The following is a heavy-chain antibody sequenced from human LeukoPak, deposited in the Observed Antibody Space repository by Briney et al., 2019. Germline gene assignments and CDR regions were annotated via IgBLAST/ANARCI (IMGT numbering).Heavy chain of an antibody. CDR2: IYHSGST. CDR1: GGSISSSNW. D-gene: IGHD3-22*01. CDR3: ARGVSAYYDSTEGHWFDP. J-gene: IGHJ5*02. V-gene: IGHV4-4*02. Sequence: SGTLSLTCAVSGGSISSSNWWSWVRQPPGKGLEWIGEIYHSGSTNYNPSLKSRVTISVDNSKNQFSLKLSSVTAADTAVYYCARGVSAYYDSTEGHWFDPWGQGTLVTVSS.